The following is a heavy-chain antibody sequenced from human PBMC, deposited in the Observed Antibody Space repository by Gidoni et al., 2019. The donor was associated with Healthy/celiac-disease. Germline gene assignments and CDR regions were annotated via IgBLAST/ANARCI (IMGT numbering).Heavy chain of an antibody. CDR1: GFTFSSYS. CDR2: ISSSSSYI. J-gene: IGHJ4*02. Sequence: EVQLVESGGGLVKPGRSLSLSCAASGFTFSSYSMNWVRQAPGKGLEWVSSISSSSSYIYYADSVKGRFTISRDNAKNSLYLQMNSLRAEDTAVYYCARDREPGDYFDYWGQGTLVTVSS. CDR3: ARDREPGDYFDY. V-gene: IGHV3-21*01. D-gene: IGHD1-26*01.